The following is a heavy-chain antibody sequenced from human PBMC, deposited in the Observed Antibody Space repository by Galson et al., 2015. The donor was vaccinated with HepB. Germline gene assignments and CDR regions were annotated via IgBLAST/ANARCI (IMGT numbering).Heavy chain of an antibody. V-gene: IGHV4-30-2*01. CDR2: IYHSGST. CDR3: ARRMPAAAGDIFDF. J-gene: IGHJ3*01. CDR1: GGSISSGGYS. D-gene: IGHD6-13*01. Sequence: TLSLTCAVSGGSISSGGYSWSWIRQPPGKGLEWIGYIYHSGSTYYNPSLKSRVTISVDRSKNQFSLKLSSVTAADTAVYYCARRMPAAAGDIFDFWGQGTMVTVSS.